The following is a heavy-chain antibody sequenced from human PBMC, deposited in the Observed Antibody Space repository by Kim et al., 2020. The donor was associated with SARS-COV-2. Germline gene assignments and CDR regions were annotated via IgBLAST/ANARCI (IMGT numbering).Heavy chain of an antibody. Sequence: GGSLRLSCAASGFTFSSKWMHWVRQPPGKGLVWVSHINSDGRATTYADSVKGRFTISRDNAKNSLYLQMNSLRDEDTAVYYCASVLRGNSARDVWGQGTMVTVSS. CDR3: ASVLRGNSARDV. J-gene: IGHJ3*01. CDR2: INSDGRAT. V-gene: IGHV3-74*01. D-gene: IGHD1-26*01. CDR1: GFTFSSKW.